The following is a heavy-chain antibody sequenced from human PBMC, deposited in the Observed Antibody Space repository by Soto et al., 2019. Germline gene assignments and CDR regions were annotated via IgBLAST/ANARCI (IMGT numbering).Heavy chain of an antibody. Sequence: GGSLRLSCAASGFTFSSYDMHWVRQATGKGLEWVSAIGTAGDTYYPGSVKGRFTISRENAKNSLYLQMNSLRAGDTAVYYCAREGSYYDTLTGHHRTYYYGMDVWGQGTTVTVSS. J-gene: IGHJ6*02. CDR1: GFTFSSYD. D-gene: IGHD3-9*01. CDR2: IGTAGDT. CDR3: AREGSYYDTLTGHHRTYYYGMDV. V-gene: IGHV3-13*01.